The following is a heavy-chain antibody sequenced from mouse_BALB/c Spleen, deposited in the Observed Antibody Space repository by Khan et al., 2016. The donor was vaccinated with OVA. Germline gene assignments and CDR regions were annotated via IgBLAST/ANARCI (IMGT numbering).Heavy chain of an antibody. CDR1: GYTFTNSW. CDR3: TRGVGDGSSFAY. V-gene: IGHV1-69*02. J-gene: IGHJ3*01. Sequence: VQLQQSGTELVRPGASVKLSCKASGYTFTNSWINWVKQRPGQGLEWIGNIYPSDSYINYNQKFRDKATLTVDKSSTTAYMHLSSPTSEDSAVYFCTRGVGDGSSFAYWGQGTLVTVSA. CDR2: IYPSDSYI. D-gene: IGHD2-3*01.